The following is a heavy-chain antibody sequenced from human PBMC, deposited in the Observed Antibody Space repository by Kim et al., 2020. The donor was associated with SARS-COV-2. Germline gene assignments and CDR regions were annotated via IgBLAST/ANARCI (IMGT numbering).Heavy chain of an antibody. D-gene: IGHD2-15*01. V-gene: IGHV3-30*01. J-gene: IGHJ4*02. CDR3: ARGSGDLVVVAAH. Sequence: YADAVKGRFTISRDNSKNPLYLQRNSLGAEDTAVYYCARGSGDLVVVAAHWGQGTLVTVSS.